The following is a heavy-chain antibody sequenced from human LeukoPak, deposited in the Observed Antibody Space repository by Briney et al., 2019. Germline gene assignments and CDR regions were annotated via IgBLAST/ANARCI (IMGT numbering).Heavy chain of an antibody. CDR2: ISWNSGDI. V-gene: IGHV3-9*01. J-gene: IGHJ3*02. Sequence: GGSLRLSCAASGFTFDDCAMHWVRQAPGKGLEWVSGISWNSGDIGYADSVKGRFTISGDNAKNSLYLQMNSLRTEDTALYYCAKGAGSYYNAVDNWGQGTMVTVSS. CDR1: GFTFDDCA. D-gene: IGHD3-10*01. CDR3: AKGAGSYYNAVDN.